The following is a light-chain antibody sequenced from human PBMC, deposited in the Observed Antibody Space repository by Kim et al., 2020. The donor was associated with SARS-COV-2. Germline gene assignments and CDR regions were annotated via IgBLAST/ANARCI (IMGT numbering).Light chain of an antibody. CDR3: QQSYSTLS. Sequence: LSASVGDRVTITCRASQRIGNYVNWYQQEPGRAPNLLIYSASTLQSGVPSRFRGSGSGTDSTLTISSLRPEDFATYYCQQSYSTLSFGGGTKLEI. CDR2: SAS. CDR1: QRIGNY. V-gene: IGKV1-39*01. J-gene: IGKJ4*01.